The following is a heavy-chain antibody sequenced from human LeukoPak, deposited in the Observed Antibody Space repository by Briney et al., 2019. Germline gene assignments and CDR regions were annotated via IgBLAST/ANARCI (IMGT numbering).Heavy chain of an antibody. J-gene: IGHJ3*02. V-gene: IGHV3-7*01. Sequence: GGSLRLSCAPSGFTFSSYGMSWVRQALGKGLEWVGNMRQDGSEKYYVDSVKGRFTISRDNAKNSLYLQMNSLRAEDTAVYYCARDSDTAMVMGAFDIWGQGTMVTVSS. CDR2: MRQDGSEK. D-gene: IGHD5-18*01. CDR3: ARDSDTAMVMGAFDI. CDR1: GFTFSSYG.